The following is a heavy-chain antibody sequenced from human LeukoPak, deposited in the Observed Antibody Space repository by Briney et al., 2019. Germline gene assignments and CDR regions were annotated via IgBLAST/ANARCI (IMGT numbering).Heavy chain of an antibody. CDR1: GDNFTSYW. CDR2: IYPGDSDT. V-gene: IGHV5-51*01. D-gene: IGHD5-18*01. J-gene: IGHJ5*02. CDR3: ARNTAMVTGWFDP. Sequence: GESLKISCKGGGDNFTSYWIGWVRQMPGKGLEWMGIIYPGDSDTRYSPSFQGQVTISADKSISTAYLQWSSLKASDTAMYYCARNTAMVTGWFDPWGQGTLVTVSS.